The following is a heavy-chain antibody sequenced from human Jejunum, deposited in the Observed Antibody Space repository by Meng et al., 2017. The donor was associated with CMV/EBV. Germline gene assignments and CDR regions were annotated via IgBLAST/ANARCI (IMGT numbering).Heavy chain of an antibody. J-gene: IGHJ4*02. CDR2: ITSAGKT. D-gene: IGHD1-26*01. CDR3: AKEMGCELPFDY. CDR1: GVALSTCA. Sequence: CTASGVALSTCAMSWVRQAPGKGLEWVSVITSAGKTYYADSVKGRFNISRDNSKNTLYLQMNSLRVEDTAVYYCAKEMGCELPFDYWGQGTLVTVSS. V-gene: IGHV3-23*01.